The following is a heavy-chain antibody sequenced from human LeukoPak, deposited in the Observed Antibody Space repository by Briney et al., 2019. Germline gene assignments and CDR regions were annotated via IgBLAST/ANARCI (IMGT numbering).Heavy chain of an antibody. D-gene: IGHD3-22*01. CDR3: ARPSDYDSSGFDAFDI. CDR1: GYSFTSYW. J-gene: IGHJ3*02. Sequence: GESLKISCKGSGYSFTSYWIGWVRQMPGKGLEWMGIIYPADSNSKYSPSFQGQVTISADKSISTAYLQWSSLKASDTAMYYCARPSDYDSSGFDAFDIWGQGTMVTVSS. CDR2: IYPADSNS. V-gene: IGHV5-51*01.